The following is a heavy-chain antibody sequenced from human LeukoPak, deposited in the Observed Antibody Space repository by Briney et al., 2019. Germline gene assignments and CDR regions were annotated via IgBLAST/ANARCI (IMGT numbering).Heavy chain of an antibody. Sequence: SETLSLTCTVSGGSISSSSYYWGWIRQPPGKGLEWIGSIYYSGSTYYNPSLKSRVTISVDTSKNQFSLKLSSVTAADTAVYYCARGYDILTGYRQSRGYYFDYWGQGTLVTVSS. V-gene: IGHV4-39*07. CDR2: IYYSGST. CDR3: ARGYDILTGYRQSRGYYFDY. CDR1: GGSISSSSYY. J-gene: IGHJ4*02. D-gene: IGHD3-9*01.